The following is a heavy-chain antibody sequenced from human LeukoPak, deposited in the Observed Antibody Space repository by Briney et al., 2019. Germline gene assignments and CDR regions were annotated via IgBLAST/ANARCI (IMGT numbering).Heavy chain of an antibody. CDR3: AREILWLGERTRNFDY. CDR2: IYTSGST. J-gene: IGHJ4*02. CDR1: GGSISSYY. D-gene: IGHD3-10*01. V-gene: IGHV4-4*07. Sequence: PSETLSLTCTVSGGSISSYYWSWIRQPAGKGLEWIGRIYTSGSTNYNPSLKSRVTMSVDTSKNQFSLKLSSVTAADTAVYYCAREILWLGERTRNFDYWGQGTLVTVSS.